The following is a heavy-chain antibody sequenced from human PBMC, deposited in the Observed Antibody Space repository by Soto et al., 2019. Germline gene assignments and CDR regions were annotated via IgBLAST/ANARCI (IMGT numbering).Heavy chain of an antibody. CDR1: GYTFTGYY. D-gene: IGHD5-18*01. CDR3: ARRPLWDKYYYYGMDV. J-gene: IGHJ6*02. CDR2: INPNSGGT. V-gene: IGHV1-2*02. Sequence: AASVKVFCKASGYTFTGYYMHWVRQAPGQGLEWMGWINPNSGGTNYAQKFQGRVTMTRDTSINTAYMELSRLRSDDTAVYYCARRPLWDKYYYYGMDVWGQGTTVTVS.